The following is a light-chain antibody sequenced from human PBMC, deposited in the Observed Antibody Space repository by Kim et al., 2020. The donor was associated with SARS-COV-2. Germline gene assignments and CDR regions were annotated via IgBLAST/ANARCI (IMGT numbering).Light chain of an antibody. CDR2: AAS. CDR3: QQSYITPPYT. V-gene: IGKV1-39*01. CDR1: QFIGSH. Sequence: DSQMTQSPSSLSASIGDTVTITCRASQFIGSHLHWYQHKPGKVPRLLIYAASSLESGVPSRFSGSGSGTDFTLTITSLQPEDSATYYCQQSYITPPYTFGQGTKLEI. J-gene: IGKJ2*01.